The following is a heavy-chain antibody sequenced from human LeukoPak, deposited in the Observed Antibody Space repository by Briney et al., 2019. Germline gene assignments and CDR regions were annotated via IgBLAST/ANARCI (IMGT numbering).Heavy chain of an antibody. CDR1: GGSISSYY. CDR3: AMGIAAAGTAY. D-gene: IGHD6-13*01. V-gene: IGHV4-59*12. J-gene: IGHJ4*02. Sequence: PSETLSLTCTVSGGSISSYYYSWIRQPPGKGLGWIGYVYYSGGTNYNPSLKSRVTISIDTSKNQFSLHLSSVTAADTALYYCAMGIAAAGTAYWGQGTLVTVSS. CDR2: VYYSGGT.